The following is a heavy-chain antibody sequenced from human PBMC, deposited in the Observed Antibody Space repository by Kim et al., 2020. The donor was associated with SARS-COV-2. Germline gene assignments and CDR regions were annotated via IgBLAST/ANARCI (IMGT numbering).Heavy chain of an antibody. Sequence: GGSLRLSCAASGFTFDDYAMHWVRQAPGKGLEWVSLISGDGGSTYYADSVKGRFTISRDNSKNSLYLQMNSLRTEDTALYYCAKDSLYYYGSGSYSPYYYGMDVWGQGTTVTVSS. V-gene: IGHV3-43*02. D-gene: IGHD3-10*01. CDR1: GFTFDDYA. CDR2: ISGDGGST. CDR3: AKDSLYYYGSGSYSPYYYGMDV. J-gene: IGHJ6*02.